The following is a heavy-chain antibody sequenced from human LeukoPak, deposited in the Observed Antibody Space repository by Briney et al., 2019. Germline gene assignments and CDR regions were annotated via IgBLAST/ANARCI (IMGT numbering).Heavy chain of an antibody. CDR2: INSDGSIT. J-gene: IGHJ4*02. CDR1: GFTFSNYW. V-gene: IGHV3-74*01. D-gene: IGHD3-3*01. Sequence: GGSLRLSCAASGFTFSNYWMHWVRQAPGKGLVWVSRINSDGSITDYADSVKGRFTMSRDNAKNTLYLQVNTLRAEDTAVYYCATSDYDSRYYFDFWGQGTLVTVSS. CDR3: ATSDYDSRYYFDF.